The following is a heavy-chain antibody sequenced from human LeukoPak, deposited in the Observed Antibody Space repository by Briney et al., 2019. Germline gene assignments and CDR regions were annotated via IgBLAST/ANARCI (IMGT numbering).Heavy chain of an antibody. J-gene: IGHJ4*02. Sequence: ASVKVSCKASGGTFSSYAISWVRQAPGQGLEWMGIINPSGGSTSYAQKFQGRVTMTRDTSTSTVYMELSSLRSEDTAVYYCARASKRYCSSTSCYNFDYWGQGTLVTVSS. D-gene: IGHD2-2*01. CDR1: GGTFSSYA. V-gene: IGHV1-46*01. CDR2: INPSGGST. CDR3: ARASKRYCSSTSCYNFDY.